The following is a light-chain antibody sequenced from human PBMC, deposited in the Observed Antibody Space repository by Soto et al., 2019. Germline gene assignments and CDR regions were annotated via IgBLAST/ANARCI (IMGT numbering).Light chain of an antibody. V-gene: IGKV3-11*01. CDR1: QSVGSY. CDR3: QQRSNWPRT. J-gene: IGKJ1*01. CDR2: DAS. Sequence: EIVLTQSPATLSLSPGERATLSCRASQSVGSYLAWYQQKPGQAPRLLIYDASNRATGIPARFSGSGSGTDFTLTISSLEPEDFAVYYCQQRSNWPRTFGQGIKVEIK.